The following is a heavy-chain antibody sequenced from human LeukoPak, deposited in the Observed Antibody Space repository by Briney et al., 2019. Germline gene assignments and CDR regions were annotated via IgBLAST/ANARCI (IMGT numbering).Heavy chain of an antibody. D-gene: IGHD5-24*01. V-gene: IGHV3-11*04. CDR3: AIYGIEMATNRIDY. CDR1: GFTFSDYY. Sequence: GGSLTLSCTASGFTFSDYYMSWIRQAPGKGLEWVSYISSSGSTIYYADSVKGRFTISRDNAKNSLYLQMNSLRTEDTAVYYCAIYGIEMATNRIDYWGQGTLVTVSS. CDR2: ISSSGSTI. J-gene: IGHJ4*02.